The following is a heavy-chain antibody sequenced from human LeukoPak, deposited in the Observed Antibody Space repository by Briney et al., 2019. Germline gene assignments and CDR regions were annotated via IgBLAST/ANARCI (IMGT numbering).Heavy chain of an antibody. V-gene: IGHV4-30-4*01. Sequence: SETLSLTCTVSGDSISSGNHYWSWIRQPPGKGLEWIGYVHYSGTAYYNPSLRSRVSVSVDTSKSQFSLKLSSVSAADTALYYCARTYCSAGTCFGGFDYWGQGTLVSVSS. CDR1: GDSISSGNHY. CDR3: ARTYCSAGTCFGGFDY. CDR2: VHYSGTA. J-gene: IGHJ4*02. D-gene: IGHD2-15*01.